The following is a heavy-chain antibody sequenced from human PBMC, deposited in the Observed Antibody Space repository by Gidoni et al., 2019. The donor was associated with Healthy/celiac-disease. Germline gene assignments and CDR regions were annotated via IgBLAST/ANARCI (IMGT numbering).Heavy chain of an antibody. CDR2: IRSKANSYAT. D-gene: IGHD1-26*01. V-gene: IGHV3-73*01. Sequence: EVQLVESGGGLVQPGGSLKLSCAASGFTFSGSAMHWVRQASGKGLGWVGRIRSKANSYATAYAASVKSRFTISRDDSKNTAYLQMNSLKTEDTAVYYCTRLGVGANDYWGQGTLVTVSS. CDR1: GFTFSGSA. CDR3: TRLGVGANDY. J-gene: IGHJ4*02.